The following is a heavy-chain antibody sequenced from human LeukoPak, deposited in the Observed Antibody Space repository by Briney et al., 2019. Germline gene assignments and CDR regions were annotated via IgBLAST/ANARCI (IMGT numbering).Heavy chain of an antibody. CDR2: IYHSGTT. V-gene: IGHV4-38-2*02. CDR1: GYSVISAYY. J-gene: IGHJ6*04. CDR3: AKEIGNRPGMDF. D-gene: IGHD6-6*01. Sequence: PSETLSLTCAVSGYSVISAYYWGWIRQSPGKGLEWIGSIYHSGTTHYNPVLKSRVTISVDTSKNQFSLKLSSVTAADTAVYYCAKEIGNRPGMDFWGKGSTVTVSS.